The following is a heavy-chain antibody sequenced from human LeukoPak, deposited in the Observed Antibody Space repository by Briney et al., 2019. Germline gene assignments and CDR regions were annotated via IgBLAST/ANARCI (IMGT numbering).Heavy chain of an antibody. CDR2: ISGNGHQT. CDR3: AKDANYYDSSGYLIPFDY. D-gene: IGHD3-22*01. CDR1: GFTFIRFA. V-gene: IGHV3-23*01. Sequence: PGGSLRLSCSASGFTFIRFAMTWVRQLPGRGLEWVSSISGNGHQTYYADSVKDRFSVSRDNSKNILYLQMDSLRADDSALYYCAKDANYYDSSGYLIPFDYWGQGTLVTVSS. J-gene: IGHJ4*02.